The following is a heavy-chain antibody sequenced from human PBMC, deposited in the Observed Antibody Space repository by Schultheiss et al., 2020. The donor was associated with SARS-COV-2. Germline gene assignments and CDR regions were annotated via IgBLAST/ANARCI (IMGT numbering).Heavy chain of an antibody. CDR2: INPNSGGT. CDR1: GYTFTGYY. J-gene: IGHJ6*02. Sequence: ASVKVSCKASGYTFTGYYMHWVRQAPGQGLEWMGWINPNSGGTNYAQKFQGWVTMTRDTSISTAYMELSRLRSDDTAVYYYARAQFGELLSQPPNYGMDVWGQGTTVTVSS. CDR3: ARAQFGELLSQPPNYGMDV. V-gene: IGHV1-2*04. D-gene: IGHD3-10*01.